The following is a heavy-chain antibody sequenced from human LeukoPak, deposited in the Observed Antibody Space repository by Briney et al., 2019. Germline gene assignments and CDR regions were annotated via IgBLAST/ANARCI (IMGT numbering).Heavy chain of an antibody. CDR2: ISYDGSNK. CDR1: GFTFSSYA. D-gene: IGHD3-22*01. V-gene: IGHV3-30-3*01. J-gene: IGHJ4*02. Sequence: GGSLRLSCAASGFTFSSYAMHWVRQAPGKGLEWVAVISYDGSNKYYADSVKGRFTISRDNSKNTQFLQMNSLRPEDTAVYYCAKVSDKWLSPGYFDYWGQGTLLTVSS. CDR3: AKVSDKWLSPGYFDY.